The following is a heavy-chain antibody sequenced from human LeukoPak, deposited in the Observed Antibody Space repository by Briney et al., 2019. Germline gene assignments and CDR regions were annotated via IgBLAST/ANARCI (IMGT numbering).Heavy chain of an antibody. CDR2: VSGGGGST. V-gene: IGHV3-23*01. Sequence: ESGGSLRLXCAASGFTFTNFGMSWVRQAPGKVLEWVSAVSGGGGSTFYADSVKGRFTISRDNSKNTVYLQMNSLRAEDTAVYYCAKEKNSGYYYHFDYWGQGTLVTVSS. CDR1: GFTFTNFG. J-gene: IGHJ4*02. CDR3: AKEKNSGYYYHFDY. D-gene: IGHD3-22*01.